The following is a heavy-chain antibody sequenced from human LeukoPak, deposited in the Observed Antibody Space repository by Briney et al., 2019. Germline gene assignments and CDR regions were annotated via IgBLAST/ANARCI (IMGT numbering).Heavy chain of an antibody. Sequence: GGSLRLSCAASGFTFSNYWMHWVRQAPGKGLVWVSRINFDGSSTSYADSVKGRFTIFRDNAKNTLYLQMNSLRDEETAVYYCTRLHYDFWSAYDSWGQGTPVTVS. CDR1: GFTFSNYW. J-gene: IGHJ4*02. CDR3: TRLHYDFWSAYDS. V-gene: IGHV3-74*01. CDR2: INFDGSST. D-gene: IGHD3-3*01.